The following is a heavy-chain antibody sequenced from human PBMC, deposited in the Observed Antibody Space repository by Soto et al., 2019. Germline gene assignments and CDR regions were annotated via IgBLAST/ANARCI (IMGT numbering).Heavy chain of an antibody. V-gene: IGHV4-30-4*01. J-gene: IGHJ4*02. D-gene: IGHD1-26*01. CDR2: IYYSRST. Sequence: SETLSLTCTVSGGSISSGDYYWSWIRQPPGKGLEWIGHIYYSRSTYYNPSLKSRVTISVDTSKNQFSLKLSSVTAADTAVYYCAREGGIVGATTVDYWGQGTLVTVSS. CDR1: GGSISSGDYY. CDR3: AREGGIVGATTVDY.